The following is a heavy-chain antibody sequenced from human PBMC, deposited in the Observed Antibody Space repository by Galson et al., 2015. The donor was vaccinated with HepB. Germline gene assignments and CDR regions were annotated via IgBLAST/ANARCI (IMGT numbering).Heavy chain of an antibody. J-gene: IGHJ4*02. D-gene: IGHD4-17*01. CDR2: ISSSSTI. CDR3: AREWAVTTDY. Sequence: SLRLSCAASGFTFSSYSMNWVRQAPGKGLEWVSYISSSSTIYYADSVKGRFTISRDNAKNSLYLQMNSLRDEDTAVYYCAREWAVTTDYWGQGTLVTVSS. V-gene: IGHV3-48*02. CDR1: GFTFSSYS.